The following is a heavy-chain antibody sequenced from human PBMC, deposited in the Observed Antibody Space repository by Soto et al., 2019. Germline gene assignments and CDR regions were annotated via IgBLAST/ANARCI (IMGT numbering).Heavy chain of an antibody. Sequence: GGSLRLSCAASGFTFSSYAMHWVRQAPGKGLEWLAVISYDGSNKYYADSVKGRFTISRDNSKNTLYLQMNSLRAEDTAVYYCARDKEVGAPAYFDYWGQGTLVTVSS. D-gene: IGHD1-26*01. V-gene: IGHV3-30-3*01. J-gene: IGHJ4*02. CDR1: GFTFSSYA. CDR2: ISYDGSNK. CDR3: ARDKEVGAPAYFDY.